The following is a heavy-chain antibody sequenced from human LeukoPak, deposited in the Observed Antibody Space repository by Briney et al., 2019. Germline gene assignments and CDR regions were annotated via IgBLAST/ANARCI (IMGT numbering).Heavy chain of an antibody. J-gene: IGHJ4*02. D-gene: IGHD3-3*01. CDR3: AAYYDFWSGYRFDY. Sequence: SQTLSLTCAISGDSFSSNSAAWNWIRQSPSRGLEWLGRTYYRSKWYNDYAVSVKSRITINPDTSKNQFSLQLNSVTPEDTAVYYCAAYYDFWSGYRFDYWGQGTLVTVSS. CDR2: TYYRSKWYN. V-gene: IGHV6-1*01. CDR1: GDSFSSNSAA.